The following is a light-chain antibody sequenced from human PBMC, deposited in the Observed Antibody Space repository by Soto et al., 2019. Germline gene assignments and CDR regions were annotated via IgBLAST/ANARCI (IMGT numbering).Light chain of an antibody. CDR2: EAS. V-gene: IGKV3-15*01. CDR1: QSVGIK. Sequence: EIVMTQSPATLSVSPGERASLSCRANQSVGIKLGWYQQKPGQAPRLLIYEASTRAAGIPARFSGSGSGTELTLTIGSLLSEDFALYYCQQYNDWPTWTFGQGTKVEVK. J-gene: IGKJ1*01. CDR3: QQYNDWPTWT.